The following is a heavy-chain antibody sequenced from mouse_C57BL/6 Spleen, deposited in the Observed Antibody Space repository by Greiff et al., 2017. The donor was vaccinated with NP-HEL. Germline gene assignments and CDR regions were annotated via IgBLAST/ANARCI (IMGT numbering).Heavy chain of an antibody. CDR1: GYTFTSYW. CDR3: ARNTGYAMDY. Sequence: QVQLQQPGAELVKPGASVKLSCKASGYTFTSYWMQWVKQRPGQGLEWIGEIDTSDSYTNYNQKFKGKATLTVDTSSSTAYMQLRSLTSEDSAVYYCARNTGYAMDYWGQGTSVTVSS. J-gene: IGHJ4*01. CDR2: IDTSDSYT. D-gene: IGHD5-2*01. V-gene: IGHV1-50*01.